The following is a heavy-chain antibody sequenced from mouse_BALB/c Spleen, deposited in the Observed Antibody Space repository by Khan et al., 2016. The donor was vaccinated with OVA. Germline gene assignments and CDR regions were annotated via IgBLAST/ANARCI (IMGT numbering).Heavy chain of an antibody. D-gene: IGHD1-1*01. CDR1: GFSLSSYG. CDR3: ARAFYYGAWFAY. CDR2: IWAGGST. J-gene: IGHJ3*01. Sequence: VQLKQSGPGLVAPSQTLSITCTVSGFSLSSYGVHWVRQPPGKGLEWLGGIWAGGSTNHNSALMSRLSISKDNSKSQVFLKMNSLQTDDTAMYYCARAFYYGAWFAYWGQGTLVTVSA. V-gene: IGHV2-9*02.